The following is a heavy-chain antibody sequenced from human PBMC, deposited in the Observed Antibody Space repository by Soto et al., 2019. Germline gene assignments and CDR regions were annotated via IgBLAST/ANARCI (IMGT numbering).Heavy chain of an antibody. D-gene: IGHD2-2*02. CDR3: ARFVRSCSGTTCYTRADV. CDR1: GGAVISDTHY. Sequence: SETLSLTCTVSGGAVISDTHYLSWIGEPPWNRLELIGFIYSSGSTNYNPSLKSRVTMSVDTSKNQFSLKLRSVIVADTAVYHCARFVRSCSGTTCYTRADVWGQGTTVTVSS. V-gene: IGHV4-61*01. J-gene: IGHJ6*02. CDR2: IYSSGST.